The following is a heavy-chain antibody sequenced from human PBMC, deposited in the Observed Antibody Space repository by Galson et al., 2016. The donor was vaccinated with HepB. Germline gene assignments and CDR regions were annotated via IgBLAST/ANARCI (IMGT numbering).Heavy chain of an antibody. CDR3: ARGTHTAEFYFDS. CDR2: ISHSGGT. Sequence: ETLSLTCGVSGASISGYNWWNWVRQSPGKGLEWIGEISHSGGTKYNPSLKSRVTISVDKATNQFSLQLTSVTAADTAIYYCARGTHTAEFYFDSWGQAALVTVSS. J-gene: IGHJ4*02. CDR1: GASISGYNW. V-gene: IGHV4-4*02. D-gene: IGHD3-10*01.